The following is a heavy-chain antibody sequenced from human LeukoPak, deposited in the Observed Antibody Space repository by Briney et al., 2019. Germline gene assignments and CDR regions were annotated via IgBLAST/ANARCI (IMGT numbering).Heavy chain of an antibody. V-gene: IGHV3-9*01. J-gene: IGHJ4*02. CDR3: ARVMVGY. CDR1: GFTFDDYA. Sequence: PGRSLRLSCAASGFTFDDYAMHWVRQAPGKGLEWVSGISWNSGSIGYADSVKGRFTISRDNAKNSLYLQMNSLRDEDTAVYYCARVMVGYWGQGTLVTVSS. CDR2: ISWNSGSI.